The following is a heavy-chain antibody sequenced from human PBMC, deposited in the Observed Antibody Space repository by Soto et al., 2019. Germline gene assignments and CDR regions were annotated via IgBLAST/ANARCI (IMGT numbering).Heavy chain of an antibody. D-gene: IGHD1-26*01. Sequence: SETLSLTCAVYGGSFSDYYWSWIRQPPGKGLEWIGEIKHTGSTNYNPSLKSRVTISIDTSKNQFSLELSSVTAADTAVYYCARGGANSYYHFDYWGKGALVTVSS. CDR3: ARGGANSYYHFDY. CDR2: IKHTGST. CDR1: GGSFSDYY. V-gene: IGHV4-34*01. J-gene: IGHJ4*02.